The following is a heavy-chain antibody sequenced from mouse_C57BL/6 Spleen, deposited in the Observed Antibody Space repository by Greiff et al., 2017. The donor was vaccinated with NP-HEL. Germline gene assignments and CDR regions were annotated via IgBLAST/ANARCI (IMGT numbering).Heavy chain of an antibody. J-gene: IGHJ4*01. CDR3: ARDITTVVADAMDY. D-gene: IGHD1-1*01. CDR1: GFTFSSYA. CDR2: ISDGGSYT. Sequence: EVQLVESGGGLVKPGGSLKLSCAASGFTFSSYAMSWVRQTPEKRLEWVATISDGGSYTYYPDNVKGRFTISRDNAKNNLYMQMSHLKSEDTAMYYCARDITTVVADAMDYWGQGTSVTVSS. V-gene: IGHV5-4*01.